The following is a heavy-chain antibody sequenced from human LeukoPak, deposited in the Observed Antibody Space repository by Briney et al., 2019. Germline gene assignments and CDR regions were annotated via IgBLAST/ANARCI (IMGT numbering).Heavy chain of an antibody. V-gene: IGHV4-34*01. J-gene: IGHJ4*02. CDR1: GGSFSGYY. D-gene: IGHD3-3*02. Sequence: SETLSLTCAVYGGSFSGYYWSWIRQPPGKGLEWIGEINHSGSTNYNPSLKSRVTISVDTSKNQFSLKLSSVTAADTAVYYCARAVLGGYFDYWGQGTLVTVSS. CDR3: ARAVLGGYFDY. CDR2: INHSGST.